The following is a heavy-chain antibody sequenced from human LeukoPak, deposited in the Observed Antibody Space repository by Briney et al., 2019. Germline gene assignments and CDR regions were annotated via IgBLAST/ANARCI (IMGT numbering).Heavy chain of an antibody. CDR2: IYYSGST. CDR1: GGSITSSSYY. V-gene: IGHV4-61*01. CDR3: ARDLKDPYNWFDP. Sequence: PSETLSLTCTVSGGSITSSSYYWSWIRQPPGKGLEWIGYIYYSGSTNYNPSLKSRVTISVDTSKNQFSLKLSSVTAADTAVYYCARDLKDPYNWFDPWGQGTLVTVSS. J-gene: IGHJ5*02.